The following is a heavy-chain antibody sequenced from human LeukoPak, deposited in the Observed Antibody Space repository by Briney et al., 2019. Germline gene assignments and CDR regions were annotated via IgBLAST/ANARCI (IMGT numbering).Heavy chain of an antibody. D-gene: IGHD5-18*01. CDR2: IYYSGST. CDR1: GGSISNYY. Sequence: SETLSLTCTVSGGSISNYYWSWIRQPPGKGLEWIGYIYYSGSTNYNPSLKSRVTISVDTSKNQFSLKLSSVTAADTAVYYCARGRAEGIQLWSPYFDYWGQGTLVTVSS. V-gene: IGHV4-59*01. J-gene: IGHJ4*02. CDR3: ARGRAEGIQLWSPYFDY.